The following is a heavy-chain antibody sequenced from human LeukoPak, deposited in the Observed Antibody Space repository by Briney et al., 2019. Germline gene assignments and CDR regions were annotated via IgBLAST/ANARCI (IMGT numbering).Heavy chain of an antibody. D-gene: IGHD5-18*01. V-gene: IGHV3-23*01. J-gene: IGHJ4*02. CDR3: AKHEGYSYGLEYFDY. Sequence: QSGGSLRLSCAASGFTFSSYAMSWVRQAPGKGLEWVSAISGGGDSTYYADSVQGRFTIPRGNSKNTLYLQMNSLRAEDTAVYYCAKHEGYSYGLEYFDYWGQGTLVTVSS. CDR1: GFTFSSYA. CDR2: ISGGGDST.